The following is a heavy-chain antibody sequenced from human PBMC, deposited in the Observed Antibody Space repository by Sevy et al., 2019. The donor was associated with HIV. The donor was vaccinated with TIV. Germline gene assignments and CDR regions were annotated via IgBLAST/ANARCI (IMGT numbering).Heavy chain of an antibody. CDR3: ARGGHLPLDAVDL. CDR2: LFPGNSDI. D-gene: IGHD2-15*01. CDR1: GYNFAAHW. V-gene: IGHV5-51*01. Sequence: GESLKISCRASGYNFAAHWIGWVRQMPGKGLEWMGILFPGNSDIRSFQGHVTVSVDKSINTAYLQWANLRASDSAMYFCARGGHLPLDAVDLWGPGTKVTVSS. J-gene: IGHJ3*01.